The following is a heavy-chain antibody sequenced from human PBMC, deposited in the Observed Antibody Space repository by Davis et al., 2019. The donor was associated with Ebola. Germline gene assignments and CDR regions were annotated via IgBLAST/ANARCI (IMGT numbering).Heavy chain of an antibody. CDR3: ARLGYYDSSGHPGY. D-gene: IGHD3-22*01. CDR1: GGSISSYY. CDR2: IYYSGST. V-gene: IGHV4-59*08. J-gene: IGHJ4*02. Sequence: MPGGSLRLSCTVSGGSISSYYWSWIRQPPGKGLEWIGYIYYSGSTNYNPSLKSRVTISVDTSKNQFSLKLSSVTAADTAVYYCARLGYYDSSGHPGYWGQGTLVTVSS.